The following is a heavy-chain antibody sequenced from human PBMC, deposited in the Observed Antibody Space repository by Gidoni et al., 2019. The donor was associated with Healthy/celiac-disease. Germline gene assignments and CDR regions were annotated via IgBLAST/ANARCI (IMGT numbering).Heavy chain of an antibody. J-gene: IGHJ4*02. CDR3: ARHLAEWDFDY. Sequence: QLQLQESGPGLVKPSETLSLTCTVSGGSISSRSYYWGWSRQPPGKGLEWIGSIYYSGSTYYNPSLKSRVTISVDTSKNQFSLKLSSVTAADTAVYYCARHLAEWDFDYWGQGTLVTVSS. CDR1: GGSISSRSYY. D-gene: IGHD6-13*01. CDR2: IYYSGST. V-gene: IGHV4-39*01.